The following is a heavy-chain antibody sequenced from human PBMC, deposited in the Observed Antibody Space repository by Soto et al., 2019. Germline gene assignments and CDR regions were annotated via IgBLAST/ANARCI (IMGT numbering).Heavy chain of an antibody. CDR2: MYFTGAT. Sequence: LSLTCSVSGGSITGYYWSWIRQPPGKGLEWIGYMYFTGATNSNPSLKSRVTISVDTSKNQFSLRLSSVTAADTAVYYCARERTPRTGFDYWGQGTLVTVSS. J-gene: IGHJ4*02. D-gene: IGHD1-1*01. CDR3: ARERTPRTGFDY. V-gene: IGHV4-59*01. CDR1: GGSITGYY.